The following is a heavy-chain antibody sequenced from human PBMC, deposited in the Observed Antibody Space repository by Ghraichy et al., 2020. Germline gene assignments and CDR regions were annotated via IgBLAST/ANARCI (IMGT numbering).Heavy chain of an antibody. V-gene: IGHV4-59*01. Sequence: SETLSLTCTVSGGSITSYYWSWIRQPPGKGLEWIGYSYYSGSTNYNPSLKIRVPISVATSKNQFSLKLSPVTAAATAVYDCARDHPDYYGSGSRVYYYYYMDVWGKGTTVTVSS. CDR1: GGSITSYY. CDR2: SYYSGST. D-gene: IGHD3-10*01. J-gene: IGHJ6*03. CDR3: ARDHPDYYGSGSRVYYYYYMDV.